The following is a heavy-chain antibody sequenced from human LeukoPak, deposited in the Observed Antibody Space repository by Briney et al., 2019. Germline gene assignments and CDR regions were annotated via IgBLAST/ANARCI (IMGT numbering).Heavy chain of an antibody. V-gene: IGHV1-18*01. Sequence: ASVKVSCKASGYTFTSYGISWVRQAPGQGLEWMGWISAYNGNTNYAQKFQGRVTMTEDTSTDTAYMELSSLRSEDTAVYYCATDSRRRYFDWSDPRRDAFDIWGQGTMVTVSS. J-gene: IGHJ3*02. D-gene: IGHD3-9*01. CDR3: ATDSRRRYFDWSDPRRDAFDI. CDR1: GYTFTSYG. CDR2: ISAYNGNT.